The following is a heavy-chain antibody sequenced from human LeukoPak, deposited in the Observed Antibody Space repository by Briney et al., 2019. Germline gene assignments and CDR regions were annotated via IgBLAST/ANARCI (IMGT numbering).Heavy chain of an antibody. CDR2: ISSSSSYI. CDR3: ARVIAAAGTGSY. V-gene: IGHV3-21*01. CDR1: GFTFSSYS. J-gene: IGHJ4*02. D-gene: IGHD6-13*01. Sequence: GGSLRLSCAASGFTFSSYSMNWVRQAPGKGLEWASSISSSSSYIYYADSVKGRFTISRDNAKNSLYLQMNSLRAEDTAVYYCARVIAAAGTGSYWGQGTLVTVSS.